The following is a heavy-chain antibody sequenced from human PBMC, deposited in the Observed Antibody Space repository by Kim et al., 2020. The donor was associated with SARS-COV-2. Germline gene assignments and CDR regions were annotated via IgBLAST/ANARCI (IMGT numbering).Heavy chain of an antibody. V-gene: IGHV5-51*01. CDR3: ARPAQETRIQLWDDAFDI. CDR1: GYSFTSYW. Sequence: GESLKISCKGSGYSFTSYWIGWVRQMPGKGLEWMGIIYPGDSDTRYSPSFQGQVTISADKSISTAYLQWSSLKASDTAMYYCARPAQETRIQLWDDAFDIWGQGTMVTVSS. D-gene: IGHD5-18*01. CDR2: IYPGDSDT. J-gene: IGHJ3*02.